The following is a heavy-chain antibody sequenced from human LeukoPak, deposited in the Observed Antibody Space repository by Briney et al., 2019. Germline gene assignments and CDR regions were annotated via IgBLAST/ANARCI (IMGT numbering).Heavy chain of an antibody. Sequence: SVKVSCKASGGTFSSYAISWVRQAPGQGLEWMGGIIPIFGTANYAQKFQGRVTITADESTSTAYMELSSLRSEDTAVYYCARYGGNSPRLDYWGQGTLVTVSS. CDR1: GGTFSSYA. CDR3: ARYGGNSPRLDY. D-gene: IGHD4-23*01. J-gene: IGHJ4*02. CDR2: IIPIFGTA. V-gene: IGHV1-69*13.